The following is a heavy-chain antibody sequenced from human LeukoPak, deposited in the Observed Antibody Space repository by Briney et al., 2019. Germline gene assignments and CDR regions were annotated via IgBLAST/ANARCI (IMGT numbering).Heavy chain of an antibody. CDR3: AKDSPVATR. Sequence: GGSLRLSCAASGFTFSRHSMNWVRQAPGKGLEWVSYIGSSSGTIYYADSVKGRFTISRDDSKNTLYLQMNSLRAEDTAVYYCAKDSPVATRWGQGTLVTVSS. D-gene: IGHD1-26*01. CDR2: IGSSSGTI. CDR1: GFTFSRHS. V-gene: IGHV3-48*01. J-gene: IGHJ4*02.